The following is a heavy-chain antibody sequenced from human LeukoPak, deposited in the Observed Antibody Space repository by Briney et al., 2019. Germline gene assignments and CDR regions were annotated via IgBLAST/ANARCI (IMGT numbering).Heavy chain of an antibody. CDR3: AREILSITMVRGTENWFDP. CDR1: GGSFSGYY. D-gene: IGHD3-10*01. V-gene: IGHV4-34*01. Sequence: SETLSLTCAVYGGSFSGYYWSWIRPPPGRGLEWIGEINHSGSTNYHPSLKSRVTISVDTSKNQFSLKLSSVTAADTAVYYCAREILSITMVRGTENWFDPWGQGTLVTVSS. J-gene: IGHJ5*02. CDR2: INHSGST.